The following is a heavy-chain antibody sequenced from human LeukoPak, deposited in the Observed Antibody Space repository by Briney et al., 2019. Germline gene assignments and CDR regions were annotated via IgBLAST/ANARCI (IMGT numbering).Heavy chain of an antibody. CDR2: IITILGIA. V-gene: IGHV1-69*04. CDR1: GGTFSSYT. J-gene: IGHJ4*02. Sequence: PSVKVSCKAYGGTFSSYTISWVRQAPGQGLEWMGRIITILGIATYTQKFQGRVTSTADKSTSTAYMKLSSLRSKDTAVYYCARDDYRSGGCQYDILDYWGQGTLVTVSS. CDR3: ARDDYRSGGCQYDILDY. D-gene: IGHD2-15*01.